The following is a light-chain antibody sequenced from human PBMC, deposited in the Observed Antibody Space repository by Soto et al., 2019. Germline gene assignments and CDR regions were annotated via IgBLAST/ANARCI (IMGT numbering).Light chain of an antibody. CDR2: DAS. V-gene: IGKV1-12*01. CDR1: QSISSY. Sequence: DIQMTHSPSSLSASVGDRVTMTCRASQSISSYLNWYQQKPGKAPKLLIYDASTLQSGIPSRFSGSGSGTEFTLTISSLQPEDFATYYCQEANSFPTFGQGTRLEIK. CDR3: QEANSFPT. J-gene: IGKJ5*01.